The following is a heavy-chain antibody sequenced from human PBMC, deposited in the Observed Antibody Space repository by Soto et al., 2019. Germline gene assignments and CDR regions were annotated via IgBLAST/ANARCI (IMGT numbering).Heavy chain of an antibody. Sequence: ASVKVSCKASGYTFTSYYMHWVRQAPGQGLEWMGIINPSGGSTSYAQKFQGRVTMTRDTSTSTVYMGLSSLRSEDTAVYYCAILPRITMVRGVNDAFDIWGQGTMVTVSS. J-gene: IGHJ3*02. CDR2: INPSGGST. V-gene: IGHV1-46*03. D-gene: IGHD3-10*01. CDR1: GYTFTSYY. CDR3: AILPRITMVRGVNDAFDI.